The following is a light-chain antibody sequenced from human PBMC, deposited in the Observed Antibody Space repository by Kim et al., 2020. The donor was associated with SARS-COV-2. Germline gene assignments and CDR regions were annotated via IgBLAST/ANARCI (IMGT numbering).Light chain of an antibody. CDR3: AAWDGSLNGVV. CDR2: TNS. CDR1: PSTMGSNL. Sequence: VTVSCSGAPSTMGSNLVHWYRQYPGTAPKVVIYTNSQRPSGVPGRFSGSKSGTSASLAISGLQSEDXADYYCAAWDGSLNGVVFGGGTKVTVL. V-gene: IGLV1-44*01. J-gene: IGLJ2*01.